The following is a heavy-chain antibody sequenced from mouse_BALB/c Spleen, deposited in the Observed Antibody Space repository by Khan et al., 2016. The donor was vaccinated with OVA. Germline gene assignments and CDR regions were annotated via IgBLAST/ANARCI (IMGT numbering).Heavy chain of an antibody. CDR3: ARSYGYAMDY. D-gene: IGHD2-12*01. Sequence: QVQLKQSGAELARPGASVKMSCKASGYTFTSYTMHWVKQRPGQGLEWIGYINPSSGYTNYNQTFKDKATLTADKSSSTAYMPLSSLTSEDSAVYDGARSYGYAMDYWGQGTSVTVSS. CDR2: INPSSGYT. V-gene: IGHV1-4*01. CDR1: GYTFTSYT. J-gene: IGHJ4*01.